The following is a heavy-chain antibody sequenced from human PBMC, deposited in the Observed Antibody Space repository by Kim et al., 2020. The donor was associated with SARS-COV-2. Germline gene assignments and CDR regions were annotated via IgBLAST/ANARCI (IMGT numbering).Heavy chain of an antibody. CDR2: IWYDGSNK. J-gene: IGHJ4*02. D-gene: IGHD5-12*01. Sequence: GGSLRLSCAASGFTFSTYGMHWVLQAPGKGLEWVAVIWYDGSNKGYADSVKGRFTISRDNSKNTLYLQMNSLRAEDTAVFYCARDGGKSGYDYVFDYWGQGTLVTVSS. V-gene: IGHV3-33*01. CDR3: ARDGGKSGYDYVFDY. CDR1: GFTFSTYG.